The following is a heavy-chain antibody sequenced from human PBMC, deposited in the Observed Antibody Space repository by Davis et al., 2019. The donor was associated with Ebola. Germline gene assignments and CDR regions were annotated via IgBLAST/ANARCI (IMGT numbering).Heavy chain of an antibody. V-gene: IGHV3-21*01. CDR3: ARGVKQLSRPRTLVQGMYDY. CDR1: GFTFSSYS. CDR2: ISSGNNYI. D-gene: IGHD3-10*01. Sequence: GESLKISCAASGFTFSSYSMNWVRQAPGKGLEWVSSISSGNNYIYYADSLKGRFTISRDNAKNSLYLQMNSLSAEDTALYYCARGVKQLSRPRTLVQGMYDYWGQGTLVTVSS. J-gene: IGHJ4*02.